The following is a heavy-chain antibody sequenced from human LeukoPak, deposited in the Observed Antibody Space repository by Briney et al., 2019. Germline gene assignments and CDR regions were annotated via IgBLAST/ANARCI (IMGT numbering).Heavy chain of an antibody. Sequence: QTGGSLRLSCAASGFTFSSYWMSWVRQAPGKGLEWVAVISYDGSNKYYADSVKGRFTISRDNSKNTLYLQMNSLRAEDTAVYYCARDFTDSGTGRTFDYWGQGTLVTVSS. D-gene: IGHD1-1*01. J-gene: IGHJ4*02. CDR1: GFTFSSYW. CDR2: ISYDGSNK. CDR3: ARDFTDSGTGRTFDY. V-gene: IGHV3-30*01.